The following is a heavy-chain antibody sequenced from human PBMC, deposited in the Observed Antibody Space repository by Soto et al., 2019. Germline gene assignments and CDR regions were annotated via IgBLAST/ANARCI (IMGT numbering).Heavy chain of an antibody. CDR1: GDFISRSSDN. Sequence: SETLSLTCSVSGDFISRSSDNCVWIRQSPGEGLEWIASITNNGGTQYNPSLKSRVTIFVDTSKNEFSLKVTSVTAADTGVYFCASRYAPSEFDHWGQGSLVTVSS. CDR3: ASRYAPSEFDH. V-gene: IGHV4-39*01. J-gene: IGHJ4*02. D-gene: IGHD2-2*01. CDR2: ITNNGGT.